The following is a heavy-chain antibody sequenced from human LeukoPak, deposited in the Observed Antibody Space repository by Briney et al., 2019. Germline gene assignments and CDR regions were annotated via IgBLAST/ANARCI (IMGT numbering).Heavy chain of an antibody. V-gene: IGHV1-2*02. J-gene: IGHJ3*02. CDR1: GYTFTGYY. Sequence: ASVKVPCKASGYTFTGYYMHWVRQAPGQGLEWMGWINPNSGGTNYAQKFRGRVTITGDTSISTAYMELSRLTSEDTAVYYCARSDHNSWNAFDIWGQGTMVTVSS. D-gene: IGHD1-26*01. CDR3: ARSDHNSWNAFDI. CDR2: INPNSGGT.